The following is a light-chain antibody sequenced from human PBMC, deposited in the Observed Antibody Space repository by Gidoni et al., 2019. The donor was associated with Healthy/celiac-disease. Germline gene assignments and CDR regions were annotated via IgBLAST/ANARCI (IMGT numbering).Light chain of an antibody. V-gene: IGKV1-39*01. CDR3: QQSYSTPPWT. J-gene: IGKJ1*01. CDR1: QSMSSY. Sequence: DIQMTQSPSSLSASVGDRVTITCRASQSMSSYLNWYQQKPGKAPKLLIYAASSLQSGVPSMFSGSGSGTDFTLTISSLQPEDFATYYCQQSYSTPPWTFXQXTKVXIK. CDR2: AAS.